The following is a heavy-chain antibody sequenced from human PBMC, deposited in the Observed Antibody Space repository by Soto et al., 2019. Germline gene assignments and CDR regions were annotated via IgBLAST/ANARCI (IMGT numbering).Heavy chain of an antibody. CDR2: MNPNSGNT. V-gene: IGHV1-8*01. CDR1: GYTFTSCD. J-gene: IGHJ6*02. Sequence: QVQLVQSGAEVKKPGASVKVSCKASGYTFTSCDINWVRQATGQGLEWMGWMNPNSGNTGYAEKFQGRVTMTRTNSISTAYMELSSLRSEDAAVYYCAREKTSYGMDVWGQGTTVTVSS. CDR3: AREKTSYGMDV.